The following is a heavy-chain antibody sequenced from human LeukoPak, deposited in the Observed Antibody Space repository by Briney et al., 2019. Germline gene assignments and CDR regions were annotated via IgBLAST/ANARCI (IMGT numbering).Heavy chain of an antibody. D-gene: IGHD3-9*01. CDR2: INWNSGSI. CDR3: ARHANAYYDILTGYYLFDY. CDR1: GFTFDDYA. J-gene: IGHJ4*02. V-gene: IGHV3-9*01. Sequence: TGGSLRLSCAASGFTFDDYAMHWVRQAPGKGLEWVSGINWNSGSIGYADSVKGRFTISRDSAKNSLYLQMNSLRAEDTAVYYCARHANAYYDILTGYYLFDYWGQGTLVTVSS.